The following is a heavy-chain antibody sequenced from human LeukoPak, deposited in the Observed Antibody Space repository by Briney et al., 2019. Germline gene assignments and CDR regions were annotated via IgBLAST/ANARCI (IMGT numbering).Heavy chain of an antibody. J-gene: IGHJ4*02. CDR3: ARGGIGYCSTTSCYPDY. CDR2: TYYRSEWSY. D-gene: IGHD2-2*01. V-gene: IGHV6-1*01. CDR1: RDSVSANSAG. Sequence: SQTLSLTSANPRDSVSANSAGWNWIRQSPSRGLEWLGRTYYRSEWSYDYAVSVKSRITINPDTSKNQFSLQLNSVTPEDTAVYYCARGGIGYCSTTSCYPDYWGQGTLVTVSS.